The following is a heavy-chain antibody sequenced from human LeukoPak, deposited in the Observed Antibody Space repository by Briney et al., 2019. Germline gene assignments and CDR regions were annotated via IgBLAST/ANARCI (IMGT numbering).Heavy chain of an antibody. CDR2: TRFDGRNK. CDR1: GFTFSSYG. J-gene: IGHJ4*02. V-gene: IGHV3-30*02. Sequence: GGSLRLSCAASGFTFSSYGMHWVRQAPGKGLEWAAFTRFDGRNKYYADSVKGRFTISRDNSKNTLYVQMNSLRAEDTAIYYCAKSGTYDYVWGSPHFDFWGQGTLVTVSS. D-gene: IGHD3-16*01. CDR3: AKSGTYDYVWGSPHFDF.